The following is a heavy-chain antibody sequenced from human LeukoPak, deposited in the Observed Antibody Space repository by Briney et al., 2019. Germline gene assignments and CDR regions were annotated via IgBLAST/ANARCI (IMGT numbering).Heavy chain of an antibody. J-gene: IGHJ4*02. CDR2: INGGGGSI. CDR3: AKRTRGGDSDY. Sequence: GGSLRLSCAASGLTFSSSGMAWVRQAPGKGLEWVASINGGGGSIFHADSVKGRFTISRDNSKNTLYLQMNSLRAEDTAMYYCAKRTRGGDSDYWGQGILVTVSS. D-gene: IGHD4-17*01. CDR1: GLTFSSSG. V-gene: IGHV3-23*01.